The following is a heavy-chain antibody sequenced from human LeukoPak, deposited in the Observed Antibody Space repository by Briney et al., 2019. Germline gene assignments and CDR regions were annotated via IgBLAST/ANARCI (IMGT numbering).Heavy chain of an antibody. CDR1: GVSINDYY. CDR3: ARRASSTGWSFDS. D-gene: IGHD6-19*01. V-gene: IGHV4-4*07. CDR2: IYPSESP. J-gene: IGHJ4*02. Sequence: SETLSLTCTVSGVSINDYYWTWIRQPAGKGLERIGQIYPSESPKYNPSLESRVTMSVDTSKKHFSLQLTFVTVADTGVYYCARRASSTGWSFDSWGQGTQVTVSS.